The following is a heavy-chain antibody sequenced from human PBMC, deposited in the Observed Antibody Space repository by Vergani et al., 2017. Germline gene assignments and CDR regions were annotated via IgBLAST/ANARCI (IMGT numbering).Heavy chain of an antibody. CDR2: IYYSGST. V-gene: IGHV4-61*01. J-gene: IGHJ4*02. Sequence: QLQLQESGPGLVKPSETLSLTCTVSGGPISSSSYYWSWIRQPPGKGLEWIGYIYYSGSTNYNPSLKSRVTISVDTSKNQFSLKLSSVTAADTAVYYCAREGDSSVAGFDYWGQGTLVTVSS. CDR1: GGPISSSSYY. D-gene: IGHD3-22*01. CDR3: AREGDSSVAGFDY.